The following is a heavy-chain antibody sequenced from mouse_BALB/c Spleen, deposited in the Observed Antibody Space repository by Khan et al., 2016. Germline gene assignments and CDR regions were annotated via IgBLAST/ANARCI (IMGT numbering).Heavy chain of an antibody. D-gene: IGHD2-3*01. CDR2: ILPGGGTT. J-gene: IGHJ3*01. CDR3: SRIYDGYQGPFTY. Sequence: QVQLKESGAELMKPGASVKISCKATGYTFSRHWIEWVKQRPGHGLEWIGEILPGGGTTNYNEKFRGKATFTADTSSDTAYMQLSSLTSEDSAVYYCSRIYDGYQGPFTYWGQGTLVTVSA. CDR1: GYTFSRHW. V-gene: IGHV1-9*01.